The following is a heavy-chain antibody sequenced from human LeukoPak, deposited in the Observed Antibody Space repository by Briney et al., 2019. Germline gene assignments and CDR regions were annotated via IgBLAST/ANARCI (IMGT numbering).Heavy chain of an antibody. J-gene: IGHJ6*03. Sequence: GGSLRLSCTASGFAFGDYAMNWIRQAPGKGLEWVSYLSSSGSTIYYADSVKGRFTISRDNAKNSLYLQMNSLRAEDTAVYYCARDITPYYYMDVWGKGTTVTVSS. CDR2: LSSSGSTI. D-gene: IGHD3-10*01. CDR1: GFAFGDYA. V-gene: IGHV3-11*04. CDR3: ARDITPYYYMDV.